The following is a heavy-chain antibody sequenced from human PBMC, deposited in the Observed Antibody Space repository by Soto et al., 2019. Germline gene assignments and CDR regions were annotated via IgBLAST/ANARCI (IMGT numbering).Heavy chain of an antibody. J-gene: IGHJ6*02. CDR2: IWYDGSNK. V-gene: IGHV3-33*01. D-gene: IGHD2-15*01. CDR3: ARDLHIVVVVEDEDYGMDV. CDR1: GFTFSSYG. Sequence: GGSLRLSCAASGFTFSSYGMHWVRQAPGKGLEWVAVIWYDGSNKYYADSVKGRFTISRDNSKNKMYLHMNSLRAEDTAVYYCARDLHIVVVVEDEDYGMDVWGQGTTVTVSS.